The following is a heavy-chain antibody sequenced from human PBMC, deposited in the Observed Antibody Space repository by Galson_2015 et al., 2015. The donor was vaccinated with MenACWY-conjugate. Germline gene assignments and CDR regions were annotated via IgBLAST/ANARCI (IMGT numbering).Heavy chain of an antibody. CDR3: AREEVDYGSGSPIPYDAFDI. CDR1: GDSVSSNSAA. V-gene: IGHV6-1*01. J-gene: IGHJ3*02. Sequence: CAISGDSVSSNSAAWNWIRQSPSRGLEWLGRTYYRSKWYNDYAVSVKSRITINPDTSKNQFSLQLNSVTPEDTAVYYCAREEVDYGSGSPIPYDAFDIWGQGTMVTVSS. D-gene: IGHD3-10*01. CDR2: TYYRSKWYN.